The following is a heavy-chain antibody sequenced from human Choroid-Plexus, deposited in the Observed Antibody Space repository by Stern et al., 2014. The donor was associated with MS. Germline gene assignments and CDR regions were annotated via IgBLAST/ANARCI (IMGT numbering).Heavy chain of an antibody. Sequence: VQLVESGAAVVKPARPLTLSCVASGFTFGTCGMHWVRLGPRPGQELGAGVSYDGSNKYYADSVKGRFTNSRDNSQNTLYMQMSSLRPEDTAVYYCAKDRQYLTYFFDHWGQVSLVTVSS. CDR1: GFTFGTCG. J-gene: IGHJ5*02. CDR2: VSYDGSNK. CDR3: AKDRQYLTYFFDH. D-gene: IGHD2/OR15-2a*01. V-gene: IGHV3-30*18.